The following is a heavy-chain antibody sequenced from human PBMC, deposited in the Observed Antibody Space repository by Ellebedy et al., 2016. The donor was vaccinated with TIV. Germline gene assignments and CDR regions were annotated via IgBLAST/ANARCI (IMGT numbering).Heavy chain of an antibody. V-gene: IGHV3-7*01. Sequence: GGSLRLSXAASGFTFSNHWMSWVRQAPGKGLEWVASINLDGSEGKYVDSVKGRFTISRDNAQNSLFLQMNSLRAEDTAVYYCVRNGGSLDYWGQGSLVTVSS. CDR1: GFTFSNHW. D-gene: IGHD1-26*01. CDR2: INLDGSEG. CDR3: VRNGGSLDY. J-gene: IGHJ4*02.